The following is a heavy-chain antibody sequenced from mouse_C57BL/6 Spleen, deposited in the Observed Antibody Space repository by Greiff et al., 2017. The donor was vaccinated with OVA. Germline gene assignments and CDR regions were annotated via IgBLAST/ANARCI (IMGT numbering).Heavy chain of an antibody. J-gene: IGHJ4*01. V-gene: IGHV1-55*01. CDR2: IYPGSGST. Sequence: QVQLQQPGAELVKPGASVKMSCKASGYTFTSYWITWVKQRPGQGLEWIGDIYPGSGSTNYNEKFKSKATLTVDTSSSTAYMQLSSLTSEDSAVYYCASYYDYDDAMDYWGQGTSVTVSS. D-gene: IGHD2-4*01. CDR3: ASYYDYDDAMDY. CDR1: GYTFTSYW.